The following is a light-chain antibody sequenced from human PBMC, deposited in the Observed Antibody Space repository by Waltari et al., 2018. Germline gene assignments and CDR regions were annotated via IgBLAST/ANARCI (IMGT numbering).Light chain of an antibody. V-gene: IGLV2-23*02. CDR2: AVR. CDR3: CSYACSINLF. CDR1: SSDVGNYKR. Sequence: QSALTQPASVSGSPGQSITISCTGTSSDVGNYKRVSWYQQHPGKAPKLMIYAVRKRPSGVSDRFSGSKSGDMASLTISGLQPEDEAEYFCCSYACSINLFFGGGTKVTVL. J-gene: IGLJ2*01.